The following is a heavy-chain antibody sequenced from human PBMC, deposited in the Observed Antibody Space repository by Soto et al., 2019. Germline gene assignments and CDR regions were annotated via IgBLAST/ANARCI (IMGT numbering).Heavy chain of an antibody. CDR1: GFSLTTSGVG. Sequence: QITLNETGPTVVRPTEPLTLTCRFSGFSLTTSGVGVGWIRQSPGKAPEWLALIHWDDDKRYSASLNSRLTITKDTSKNQVVLTVSDLDPTDTATYYCAHRVLRTVFGLVTTTAIYFDFWGQGTPVAVSS. CDR3: AHRVLRTVFGLVTTTAIYFDF. J-gene: IGHJ4*02. CDR2: IHWDDDK. D-gene: IGHD3-3*01. V-gene: IGHV2-5*02.